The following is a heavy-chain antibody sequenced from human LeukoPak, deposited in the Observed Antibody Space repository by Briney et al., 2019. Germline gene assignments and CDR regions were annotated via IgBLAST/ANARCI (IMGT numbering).Heavy chain of an antibody. V-gene: IGHV3-23*01. CDR3: AKDLRYCGGDCYSADAFDI. CDR2: IRGSGRRT. Sequence: PGGSLRLSCAASGFTFSSYTMNWVRQAPGKGLEWVSGIRGSGRRTYYADSVKGRFTISRDNSKNTLYLQMNSLRAEDTAIYYCAKDLRYCGGDCYSADAFDIWGQGTMVTVSS. J-gene: IGHJ3*02. CDR1: GFTFSSYT. D-gene: IGHD2-21*01.